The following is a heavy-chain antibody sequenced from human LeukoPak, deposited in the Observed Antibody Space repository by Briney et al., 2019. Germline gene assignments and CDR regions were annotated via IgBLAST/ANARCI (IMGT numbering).Heavy chain of an antibody. Sequence: GGSLRLSCAASGFTFSSYAMSWVRQAPGKGLEWVSTIGAASGGTYYADAVKGRFTISRDNSQNTLSLQMNSLRAKDTALYYCAKGGTSHDFWGQGTLVIVSS. J-gene: IGHJ4*02. CDR2: IGAASGGT. D-gene: IGHD5-12*01. V-gene: IGHV3-23*01. CDR3: AKGGTSHDF. CDR1: GFTFSSYA.